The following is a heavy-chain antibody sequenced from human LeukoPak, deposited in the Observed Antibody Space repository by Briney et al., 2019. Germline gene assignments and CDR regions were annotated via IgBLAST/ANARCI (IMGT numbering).Heavy chain of an antibody. J-gene: IGHJ4*02. CDR1: GGSITSYY. D-gene: IGHD3-10*01. CDR3: ARDFGPSRGFDY. CDR2: ISDSGST. V-gene: IGHV4-59*01. Sequence: SETLSLTCTVSGGSITSYYWSWLRQPPGKGLDWIAFISDSGSTYYNPSLKRRVTISLDTSKKQFSLKLTSVTAADTAVYYCARDFGPSRGFDYWGQGTLVTVSS.